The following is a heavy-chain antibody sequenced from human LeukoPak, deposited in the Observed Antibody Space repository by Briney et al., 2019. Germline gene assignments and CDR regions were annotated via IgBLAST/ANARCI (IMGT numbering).Heavy chain of an antibody. J-gene: IGHJ4*02. CDR1: GYTFTGYY. D-gene: IGHD3-22*01. CDR2: INPNSGGT. V-gene: IGHV1-2*02. Sequence: ASVKVSCKASGYTFTGYYMHWVRQAPGQGLEWMGWINPNSGGTNYAQKFQGRVTMTGDTSISTAYMELSRLRSDDTAVYYCARGPTTYYYDSSYREDFDYWGQGTLVTVSS. CDR3: ARGPTTYYYDSSYREDFDY.